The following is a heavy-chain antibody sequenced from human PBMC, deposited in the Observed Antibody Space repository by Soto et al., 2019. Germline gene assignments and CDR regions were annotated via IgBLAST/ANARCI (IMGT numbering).Heavy chain of an antibody. CDR3: AKFHDSGTYCNFPGY. V-gene: IGHV3-23*01. CDR1: GFSFNTYA. Sequence: GGSLRLSCAASGFSFNTYAMSWVRQAPGKGLEWVSTIRDSGGRTYYAASVKGRFTISRDNSKNTLYLLMNSLSAEDTALYYCAKFHDSGTYCNFPGYWGQGTLVTVSS. CDR2: IRDSGGRT. J-gene: IGHJ4*02. D-gene: IGHD3-10*01.